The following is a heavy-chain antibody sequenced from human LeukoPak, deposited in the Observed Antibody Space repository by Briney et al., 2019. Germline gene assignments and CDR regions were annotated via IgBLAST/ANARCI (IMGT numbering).Heavy chain of an antibody. J-gene: IGHJ4*02. CDR1: GFTFNNYA. CDR3: ARDSGFSGTQRGEY. D-gene: IGHD3/OR15-3a*01. CDR2: ISYDGSNK. V-gene: IGHV3-30*04. Sequence: GGSLRLSCVVSGFTFNNYAMHWVRQAPGKGLQWVAVISYDGSNKYYADSVKGRFTISRDNSKNTLYLQMNSLRAGDTAVYYCARDSGFSGTQRGEYWGQGTLVTVSS.